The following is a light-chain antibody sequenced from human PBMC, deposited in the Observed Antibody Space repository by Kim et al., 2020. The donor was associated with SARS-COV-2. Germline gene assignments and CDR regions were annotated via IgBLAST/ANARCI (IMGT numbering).Light chain of an antibody. V-gene: IGLV8-61*01. CDR3: VLYMGSGTWV. Sequence: GVTVTLTCGLSTGSVSTGYFPGWYQQTPGQAPRTLIYNTNTRSSGVPDRFSGSILGNKAALTITGAQADDESDYYCVLYMGSGTWVFGGGTQLTVL. J-gene: IGLJ3*02. CDR2: NTN. CDR1: TGSVSTGYF.